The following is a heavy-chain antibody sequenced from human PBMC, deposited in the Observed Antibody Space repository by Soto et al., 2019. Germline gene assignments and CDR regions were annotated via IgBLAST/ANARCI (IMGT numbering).Heavy chain of an antibody. CDR2: IYYSGTS. CDR1: SASISSSSYT. V-gene: IGHV4-39*01. J-gene: IGHJ6*02. CDR3: ARLHGYCISSSRHGHYAIDV. D-gene: IGHD2-2*01. Sequence: QLQLQESGPGLVKPSETLSLTCTVSSASISSSSYTWGWIRQPPGKGLEWIGSIYYSGTSYYNPSLNSRVAVSVDTSRNQFCLKVTSVTAADTAVYYCARLHGYCISSSRHGHYAIDVCGQGTTVTVS.